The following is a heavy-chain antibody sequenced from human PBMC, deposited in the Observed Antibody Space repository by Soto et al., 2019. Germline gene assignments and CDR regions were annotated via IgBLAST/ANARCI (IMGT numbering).Heavy chain of an antibody. CDR3: AGRGGPGPDYYGMDL. J-gene: IGHJ6*01. V-gene: IGHV1-18*01. Sequence: QVQLVQSGAEVKKPGASVKVSCKASGYTFTSYGISWVRQAPGQGLEWMGWISAYNGNTNYAQKLQGRDTMTTDTSTRTGYMELRSQRSDDTAVYYCAGRGGPGPDYYGMDLWGQGTTDTVS. CDR1: GYTFTSYG. D-gene: IGHD2-15*01. CDR2: ISAYNGNT.